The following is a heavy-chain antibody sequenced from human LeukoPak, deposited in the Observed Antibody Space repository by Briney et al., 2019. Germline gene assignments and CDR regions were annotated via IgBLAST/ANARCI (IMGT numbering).Heavy chain of an antibody. CDR3: TTVWNCGGDCSDAFDI. V-gene: IGHV3-15*01. Sequence: PGGSLRLSCAASGFSFRNAWMSCVRQAPGKGLEWVGRIKSKTDGGTTDYAAPVKGRFTISRDDSKNTLYLQMNSLKTEDTAVYYCTTVWNCGGDCSDAFDIWGQGTMVTVSS. D-gene: IGHD2-21*02. CDR2: IKSKTDGGTT. CDR1: GFSFRNAW. J-gene: IGHJ3*02.